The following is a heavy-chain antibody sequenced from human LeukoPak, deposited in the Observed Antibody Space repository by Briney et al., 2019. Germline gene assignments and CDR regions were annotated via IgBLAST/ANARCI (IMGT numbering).Heavy chain of an antibody. CDR2: IYYSGST. Sequence: ASETLSLTCTVSGGSISSCYWSWIRQPPGKGLEWIGYIYYSGSTNYNPSLKSRVTISVDTSKNQFSLKLSSVTAADTAVYYCARGHSSSWYGWSPPWGQGPLVTVSS. CDR3: ARGHSSSWYGWSPP. D-gene: IGHD6-13*01. CDR1: GGSISSCY. J-gene: IGHJ5*02. V-gene: IGHV4-59*08.